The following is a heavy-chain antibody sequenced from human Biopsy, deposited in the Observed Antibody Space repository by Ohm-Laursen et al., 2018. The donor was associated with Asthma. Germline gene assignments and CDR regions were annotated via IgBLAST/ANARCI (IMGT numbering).Heavy chain of an antibody. CDR1: GGSISSNFYY. CDR2: IYKSGQV. D-gene: IGHD6-19*01. CDR3: VRQSGYRSGWPKLLFVYYGMDV. Sequence: GTLSLTCTVSGGSISSNFYYWGWIRQPPGKGLEWIGNIYKSGQVYYNLSLKSRVTISLDASKNEFSLRLTYVTAADTAQYYCVRQSGYRSGWPKLLFVYYGMDVWGPGTTVTVSS. V-gene: IGHV4-39*01. J-gene: IGHJ6*02.